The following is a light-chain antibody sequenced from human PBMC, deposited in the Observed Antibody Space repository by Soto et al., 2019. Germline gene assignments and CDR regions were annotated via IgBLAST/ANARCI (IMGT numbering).Light chain of an antibody. J-gene: IGLJ1*01. Sequence: QSALTQPPSASGTPGQRVTISCSGSSSNIESNTVNWYQQLPGTAPKLLINSNNQRPSGVPDRYSGSKSGTSASLAIRGLQSEDEADYYCAAWDDSLNGYVFGTGTKVTVL. CDR2: SNN. V-gene: IGLV1-44*01. CDR3: AAWDDSLNGYV. CDR1: SSNIESNT.